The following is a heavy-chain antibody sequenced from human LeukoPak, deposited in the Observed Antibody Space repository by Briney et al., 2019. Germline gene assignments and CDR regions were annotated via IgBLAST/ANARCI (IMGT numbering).Heavy chain of an antibody. Sequence: ASVKVSCKASGYTLTSYGISWVRQAPGQGLEWVGWISAYNGNTNYAQKLQGRVTMTTDTSTSTAYMELRSLRSDDTAVYYCARALLGRYCSGGSCYSFGYWGQGTLVTVSS. CDR3: ARALLGRYCSGGSCYSFGY. V-gene: IGHV1-18*04. J-gene: IGHJ4*02. CDR1: GYTLTSYG. CDR2: ISAYNGNT. D-gene: IGHD2-15*01.